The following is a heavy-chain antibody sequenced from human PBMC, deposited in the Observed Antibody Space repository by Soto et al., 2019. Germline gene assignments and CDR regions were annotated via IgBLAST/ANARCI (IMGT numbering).Heavy chain of an antibody. Sequence: QVQLVQSGAEVKKPGASVKVSCKASGYTFTSYAMHWVRQAPGQRLEWMGWINAGNGNTKYSQKFQGRVTITRDTSASTAYMELSSLRSEDTAVYYCASERAARRVSYGMDVWGQGTTVTVSS. CDR3: ASERAARRVSYGMDV. J-gene: IGHJ6*02. V-gene: IGHV1-3*01. D-gene: IGHD6-6*01. CDR1: GYTFTSYA. CDR2: INAGNGNT.